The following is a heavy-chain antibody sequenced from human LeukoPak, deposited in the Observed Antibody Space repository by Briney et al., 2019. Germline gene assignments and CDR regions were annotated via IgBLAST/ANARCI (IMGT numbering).Heavy chain of an antibody. V-gene: IGHV1-24*01. Sequence: ASVKVSCKVSGYTLTELSMHWARQAPGKGLEWMGGFDPEDGETIYAQKFQGRVTMTEDTSTDTAYMELSSLRSEDTAVYYCATSLVLTFGGVIVYPNYFDYWGQGTLVTVSS. CDR1: GYTLTELS. J-gene: IGHJ4*02. D-gene: IGHD3-16*02. CDR2: FDPEDGET. CDR3: ATSLVLTFGGVIVYPNYFDY.